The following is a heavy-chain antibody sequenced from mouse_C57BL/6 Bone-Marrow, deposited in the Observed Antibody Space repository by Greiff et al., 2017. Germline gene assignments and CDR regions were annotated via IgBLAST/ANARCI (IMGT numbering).Heavy chain of an antibody. CDR3: ARGDYGIAWFAY. CDR1: GFTFSDYG. J-gene: IGHJ3*01. V-gene: IGHV5-17*01. D-gene: IGHD1-1*01. Sequence: DVMLVESGGGLVKPGGSLKLSCAASGFTFSDYGMHWVRQAPEKGLEWVAYISSGSSTIDYADTVKGRFTITRDNAKNTLFLQMTSLRSEDTAMYYCARGDYGIAWFAYWGQGTLVTVSA. CDR2: ISSGSSTI.